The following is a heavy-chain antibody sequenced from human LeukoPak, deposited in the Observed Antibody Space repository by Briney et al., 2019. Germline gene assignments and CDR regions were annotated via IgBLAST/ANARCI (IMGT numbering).Heavy chain of an antibody. CDR3: AKRGPGEDFDY. CDR1: GFTFSSYE. CDR2: ISSSGSTI. J-gene: IGHJ4*02. Sequence: GGSLRLSCAASGFTFSSYEMNWVRQAPGKGLEWVSYISSSGSTIYYADSVKGRFTISRDNAKNSLYLQMNSLRAEDTAVYYCAKRGPGEDFDYWGQGALVTVSS. V-gene: IGHV3-48*03. D-gene: IGHD3-10*01.